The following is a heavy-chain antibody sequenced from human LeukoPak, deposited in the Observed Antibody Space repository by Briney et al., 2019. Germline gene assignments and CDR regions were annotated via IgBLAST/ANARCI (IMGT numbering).Heavy chain of an antibody. Sequence: GGSLRLSWAASGFTFSSYEMNWVRQGPGKGLEWVSYISSSGSSIYYADSVKGRFTISRDNAKNSLYLQMNSLRAEDTAIYYCARDENGDFSFDYWGQGTLVTVSS. CDR1: GFTFSSYE. CDR3: ARDENGDFSFDY. V-gene: IGHV3-48*03. J-gene: IGHJ4*02. CDR2: ISSSGSSI. D-gene: IGHD4-17*01.